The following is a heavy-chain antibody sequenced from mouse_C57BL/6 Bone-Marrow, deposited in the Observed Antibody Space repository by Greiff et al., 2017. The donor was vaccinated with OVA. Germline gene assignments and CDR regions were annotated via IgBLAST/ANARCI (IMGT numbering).Heavy chain of an antibody. Sequence: EVQLVESGGDLVKPGGSLKLSCAASGFTFSSYGMSWVRQTPDKRLEWVATISSGGSYTYCPDSVKGRFTISRDNAKNTLYLQMSSLKSEDTAMYYCARFAYWGQGTLVTVSA. CDR2: ISSGGSYT. J-gene: IGHJ3*01. CDR1: GFTFSSYG. CDR3: ARFAY. V-gene: IGHV5-6*01.